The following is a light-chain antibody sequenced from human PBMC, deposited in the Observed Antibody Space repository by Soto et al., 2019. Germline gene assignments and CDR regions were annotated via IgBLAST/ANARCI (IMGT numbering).Light chain of an antibody. Sequence: EIVMTQSPATLSVSPGERATLSCRASQSVSSNLAWYQQKPGQAPRILIYGASTRATGIPARFSGSGSGTEFTLTISSLQSEDFADYYCQQYNNWPRIFTFGPGTKVDIK. CDR2: GAS. J-gene: IGKJ3*01. CDR3: QQYNNWPRIFT. V-gene: IGKV3-15*01. CDR1: QSVSSN.